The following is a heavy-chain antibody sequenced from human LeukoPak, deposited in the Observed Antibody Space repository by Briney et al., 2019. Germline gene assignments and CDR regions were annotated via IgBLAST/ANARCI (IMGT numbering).Heavy chain of an antibody. CDR3: ARDLSAVAGVFDY. CDR1: GFTFSSYS. CDR2: ISSSSSYI. D-gene: IGHD6-19*01. Sequence: GGSLRLSCAASGFTFSSYSMNWVRQAPGKGLEWVSSISSSSSYIYYADSVKGRFTISRDNAKNSLYLQMNSLRAEDTAVYYCARDLSAVAGVFDYWGQGTLVTVPS. V-gene: IGHV3-21*01. J-gene: IGHJ4*02.